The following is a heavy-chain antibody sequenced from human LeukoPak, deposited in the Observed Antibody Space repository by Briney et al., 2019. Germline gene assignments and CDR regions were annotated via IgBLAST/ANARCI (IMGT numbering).Heavy chain of an antibody. D-gene: IGHD2-2*01. CDR2: LRGDGDT. CDR3: AEGSWVSNADSVL. V-gene: IGHV3-23*01. J-gene: IGHJ4*02. Sequence: GGSLRLACAASGFTFSSYAMSWVRQAPARGLEWVSSLRGDGDTFYADSVKGRFTLSRDDSRNTVYRQLNNLRSEDTAINFRAEGSWVSNADSVLWGQGTLVTVSS. CDR1: GFTFSSYA.